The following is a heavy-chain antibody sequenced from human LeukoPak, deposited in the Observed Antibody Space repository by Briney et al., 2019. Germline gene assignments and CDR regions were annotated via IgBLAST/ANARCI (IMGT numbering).Heavy chain of an antibody. J-gene: IGHJ3*02. Sequence: GESLKISCKGSGYSFTSYWIGWVRQMPGKGLEWMGIIYPGDSDTRYSPSFQGQVTISADKSISTAYLQWSSLKASDTAMYYCARQDEATYYYDSSGYVDAFDIWGQGTMVTVSS. CDR3: ARQDEATYYYDSSGYVDAFDI. D-gene: IGHD3-22*01. CDR1: GYSFTSYW. V-gene: IGHV5-51*01. CDR2: IYPGDSDT.